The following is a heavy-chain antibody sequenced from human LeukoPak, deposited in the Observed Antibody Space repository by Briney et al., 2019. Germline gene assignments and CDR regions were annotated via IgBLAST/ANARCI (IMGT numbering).Heavy chain of an antibody. CDR3: ARDKGVGYSYYFGY. CDR1: GFTFSSYS. Sequence: GGSLRLSCAASGFTFSSYSMNWVRQAPGKGLEWVSYISSSSSTIYYADSVKGRFTISRDNAKNSLYLQMNSLRAEDTAVYYCARDKGVGYSYYFGYWGQGTLVTVSS. D-gene: IGHD2-15*01. J-gene: IGHJ4*02. V-gene: IGHV3-48*04. CDR2: ISSSSSTI.